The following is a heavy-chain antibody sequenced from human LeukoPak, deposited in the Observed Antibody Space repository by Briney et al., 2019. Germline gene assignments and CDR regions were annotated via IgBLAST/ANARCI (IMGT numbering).Heavy chain of an antibody. Sequence: GGYLRLSCAASGFTFSSYSMNWVRQGPGKGLEWVSSISSSSSYIYYEDSVNGRFTISTDNAKNSLYLQMNSLRADDTAVYYCARDFDSSGYPFDYWGQGTLVTVSS. D-gene: IGHD3-22*01. CDR3: ARDFDSSGYPFDY. J-gene: IGHJ4*02. CDR2: ISSSSSYI. CDR1: GFTFSSYS. V-gene: IGHV3-21*01.